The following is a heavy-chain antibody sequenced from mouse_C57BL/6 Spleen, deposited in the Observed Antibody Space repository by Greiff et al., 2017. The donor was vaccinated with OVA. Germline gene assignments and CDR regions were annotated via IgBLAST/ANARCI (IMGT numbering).Heavy chain of an antibody. CDR1: GYSFTGYY. V-gene: IGHV1-42*01. J-gene: IGHJ2*01. CDR3: ARGRRDY. Sequence: VHVKQSGPELVKPGASVKISCKASGYSFTGYYMNWVKQSPEKSLEWIGEINPSTGGTTYNQKFKAKATLTVDKSSSTAYMQLKSLTSEDSAVYYCARGRRDYWGQGTTLTVSS. CDR2: INPSTGGT.